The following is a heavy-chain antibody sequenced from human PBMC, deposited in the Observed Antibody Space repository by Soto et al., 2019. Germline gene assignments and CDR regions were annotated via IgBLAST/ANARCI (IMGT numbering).Heavy chain of an antibody. CDR1: GFTFSNYW. CDR3: SRDVVVGAKALNY. Sequence: LRLSCAASGFTFSNYWMTWVRQAPGKGLEWVANIKEDGSEKHYVDSVKGRFTISRDNAKNSLYLQMNSLRVEDTAVYFYSRDVVVGAKALNYWGQGALVTVSS. CDR2: IKEDGSEK. D-gene: IGHD2-15*01. V-gene: IGHV3-7*01. J-gene: IGHJ4*02.